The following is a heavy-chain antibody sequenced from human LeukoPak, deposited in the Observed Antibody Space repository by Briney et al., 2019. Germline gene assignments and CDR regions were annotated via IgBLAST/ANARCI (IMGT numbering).Heavy chain of an antibody. CDR2: IKQDGSEK. V-gene: IGHV3-7*01. CDR3: ARDKLPLIVGALFDP. Sequence: QSGGSLRLSCAASGFIFSIYWMSWVRHAPGKGLEWVANIKQDGSEKYYVHSAKGRFTISRDNAKNSLYMQMNSLRAEDTAVYYCARDKLPLIVGALFDPWGQGTLVTVSS. J-gene: IGHJ5*02. CDR1: GFIFSIYW. D-gene: IGHD1-26*01.